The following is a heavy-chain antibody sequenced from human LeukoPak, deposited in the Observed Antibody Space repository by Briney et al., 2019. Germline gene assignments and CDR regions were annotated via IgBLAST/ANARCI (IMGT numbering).Heavy chain of an antibody. V-gene: IGHV5-51*01. CDR3: ARAHRTAYYYGSGSYYAY. CDR1: GYSFTSYW. J-gene: IGHJ4*02. Sequence: GESLKISCKGSGYSFTSYWIGWVRQMPGKGLEWMGFIYPGDSDTRYSPSFQGQVTISADKSISTAYLQWSSLKASDTAMYYCARAHRTAYYYGSGSYYAYWGQGTLVTVSS. CDR2: IYPGDSDT. D-gene: IGHD3-10*01.